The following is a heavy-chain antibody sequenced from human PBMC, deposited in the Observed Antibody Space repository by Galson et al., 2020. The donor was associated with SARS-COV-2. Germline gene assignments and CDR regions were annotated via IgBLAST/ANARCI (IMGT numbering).Heavy chain of an antibody. CDR2: INPNSGGT. D-gene: IGHD1-1*01. CDR3: ARDNDHDAVDI. CDR1: GYTFNGYY. V-gene: IGHV1-2*04. J-gene: IGHJ3*02. Sequence: ASVKVSCKASGYTFNGYYIHWVRQAPGQGLEWMGWINPNSGGTTYAENFQDWVTMTRDTSISTAYMELSRLRSDDTAVYYCARDNDHDAVDIWGQGTMVTVSS.